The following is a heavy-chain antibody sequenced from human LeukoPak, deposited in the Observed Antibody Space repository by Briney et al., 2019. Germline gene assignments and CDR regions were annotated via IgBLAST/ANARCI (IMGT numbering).Heavy chain of an antibody. CDR3: ASSTAVVLAKKFQE. CDR1: GYSINSVYY. Sequence: PSETLSLTCAVSGYSINSVYYWAWIRQPPGKGREGIGTIYQSGSTYYNPSLKSRITISVHTSKNQFSLRLTSVTAADTDVYFCASSTAVVLAKKFQEWGQGTLVTVSS. J-gene: IGHJ1*01. V-gene: IGHV4-38-2*01. D-gene: IGHD1-26*01. CDR2: IYQSGST.